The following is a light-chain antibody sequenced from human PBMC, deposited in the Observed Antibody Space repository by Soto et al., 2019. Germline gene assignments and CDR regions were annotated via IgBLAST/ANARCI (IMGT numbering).Light chain of an antibody. J-gene: IGKJ1*01. CDR1: QSISSY. Sequence: DIQMTQSPSSLSASVGDRVTITCRASQSISSYLNWYQQKPGKAPKLLIFAASSLQSGVPSRFSGSRSGTDFTLTISSLQPEDFATYYCKQSYSAPWTFGQGTKLEIK. V-gene: IGKV1-39*01. CDR3: KQSYSAPWT. CDR2: AAS.